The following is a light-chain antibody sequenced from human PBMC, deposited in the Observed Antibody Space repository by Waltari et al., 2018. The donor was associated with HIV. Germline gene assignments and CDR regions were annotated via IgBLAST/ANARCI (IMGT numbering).Light chain of an antibody. CDR1: SSDLGSYNL. Sequence: QSALTQPASVSGSPGQSITISCSGTSSDLGSYNLVSWYQQDPGKAPKLMIYDVNKRPSGVYNRFSGSKSGNTASLTISGLQAEDEADYYCCSYAGSNSWVFGGGTKLTVL. CDR2: DVN. J-gene: IGLJ3*02. V-gene: IGLV2-23*02. CDR3: CSYAGSNSWV.